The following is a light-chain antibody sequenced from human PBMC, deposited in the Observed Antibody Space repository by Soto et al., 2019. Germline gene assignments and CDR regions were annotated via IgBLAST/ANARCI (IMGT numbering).Light chain of an antibody. J-gene: IGKJ1*01. Sequence: DFQLTQSPSTLSASIGDRVTITCRASQNIRTRLAWFQQKPGKAPKLLISDASRLESGVPQRFSGSGSGTEFTLTLSDLQTDDFSTYYCQQYHTYWTFGQGTTVE. V-gene: IGKV1-5*01. CDR2: DAS. CDR1: QNIRTR. CDR3: QQYHTYWT.